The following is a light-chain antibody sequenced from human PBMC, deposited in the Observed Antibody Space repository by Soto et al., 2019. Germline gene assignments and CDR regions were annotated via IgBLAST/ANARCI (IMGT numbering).Light chain of an antibody. J-gene: IGKJ3*01. CDR2: GTS. CDR3: QQYNNWPPFT. V-gene: IGKV3D-15*01. CDR1: QSVSSN. Sequence: IGFKQSPGTLSLSHGERATLSCRASQSVSSNFFAWYQQKPGQAPRLVLYGTSSRPTGIPDRFSGSGSGTEFTLTISSLQSEDFAVYYCQQYNNWPPFTFGPGTKVDI.